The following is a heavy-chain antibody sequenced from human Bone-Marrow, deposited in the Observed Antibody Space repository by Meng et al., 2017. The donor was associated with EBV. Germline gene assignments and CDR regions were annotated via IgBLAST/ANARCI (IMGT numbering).Heavy chain of an antibody. Sequence: RVLGPGPGKLSGTLSLTCAGSGGSISSSNWWSWVRQPPGKGLEWIGEIYHSGSTNYNPSLKSRVTISVDKSKNQFSLKLSSVTAADTAVYYCARAWSVISGFDPWGQGTLVTVSS. J-gene: IGHJ5*02. CDR3: ARAWSVISGFDP. V-gene: IGHV4-4*02. CDR2: IYHSGST. D-gene: IGHD2-21*01. CDR1: GGSISSSNW.